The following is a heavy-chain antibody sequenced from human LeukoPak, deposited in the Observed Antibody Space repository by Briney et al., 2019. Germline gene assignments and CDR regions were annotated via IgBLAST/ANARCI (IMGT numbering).Heavy chain of an antibody. CDR3: VKEQGSGYYRTADY. D-gene: IGHD3-10*01. V-gene: IGHV3-30*18. J-gene: IGHJ4*02. Sequence: PGRSLRLSCAASGFTFSNCGMHWVRQAPGKGLEWVGVITYDGETRYFEDSVKGRFTISRDTSKSTLYLQMNSLGAEDTAVYYCVKEQGSGYYRTADYWGQGTLDTVSS. CDR1: GFTFSNCG. CDR2: ITYDGETR.